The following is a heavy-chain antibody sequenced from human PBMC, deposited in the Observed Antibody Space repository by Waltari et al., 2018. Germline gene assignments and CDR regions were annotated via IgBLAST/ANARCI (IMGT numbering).Heavy chain of an antibody. J-gene: IGHJ4*02. CDR2: ISSSGSTI. D-gene: IGHD3-3*01. CDR1: GFTFSSYE. Sequence: EVQLVESGGGLVQPGGSLRLSCAASGFTFSSYEMNWVRQAPGKGLEWVSCISSSGSTIYYADSVKGRFTISRDNAKNSLYLQVNSLRAEDTAVYYCARERSYVFWSGLTYYFDYWGQGTLVTVSS. V-gene: IGHV3-48*03. CDR3: ARERSYVFWSGLTYYFDY.